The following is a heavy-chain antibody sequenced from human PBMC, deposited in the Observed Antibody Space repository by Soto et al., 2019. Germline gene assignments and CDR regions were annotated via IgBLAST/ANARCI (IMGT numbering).Heavy chain of an antibody. CDR3: AKDRLKLPITIFGVVS. CDR1: GFTFSSYS. D-gene: IGHD3-3*01. V-gene: IGHV3-23*01. Sequence: GGSLSLSCAASGFTFSSYSMSWVRQAPGKGLEWVSAISGSGGSTYYADSVKGRFTISRDNSKNTLYLQMNSLRAEDTAVYYCAKDRLKLPITIFGVVSWGQGTLVTVSS. J-gene: IGHJ4*02. CDR2: ISGSGGST.